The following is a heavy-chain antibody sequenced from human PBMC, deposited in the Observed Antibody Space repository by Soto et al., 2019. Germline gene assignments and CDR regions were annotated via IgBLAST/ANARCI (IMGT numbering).Heavy chain of an antibody. J-gene: IGHJ4*02. V-gene: IGHV1-3*05. CDR1: GYTFTGYA. CDR2: INAGNGNT. Sequence: QVQLVQSGAEEKKPGASVKVSCKASGYTFTGYARRWVRQAPGQRLEWMGWINAGNGNTKYSQKFQGRVTITRDTSASTAYMELSSLRSEDTAVYYCARAVAVAADFDYWGQGTLVTVSS. CDR3: ARAVAVAADFDY. D-gene: IGHD6-19*01.